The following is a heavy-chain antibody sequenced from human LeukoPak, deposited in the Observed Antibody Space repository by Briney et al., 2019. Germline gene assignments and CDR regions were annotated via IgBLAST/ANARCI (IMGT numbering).Heavy chain of an antibody. CDR1: GFTFSSYS. V-gene: IGHV3-48*04. CDR3: ARDPSPYYDILTGYSPSGY. Sequence: GGSLRLSCATSGFTFSSYSMNWVRQAPGKGLEWVSYIRSSSSTIYYADSVKGRFTISRDNAKNSLYLQMNSLRAEDTAVYYCARDPSPYYDILTGYSPSGYWGQGTLVTVSS. CDR2: IRSSSSTI. D-gene: IGHD3-9*01. J-gene: IGHJ4*02.